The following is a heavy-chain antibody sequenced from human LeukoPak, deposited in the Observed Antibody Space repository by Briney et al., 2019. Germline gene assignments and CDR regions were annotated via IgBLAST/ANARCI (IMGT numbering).Heavy chain of an antibody. Sequence: ASVKVSCKASGYTFIGHYMHWVRQAPGQGLEWMGWINPNSGGTNYAQKFQGRVTMTRDTSISTAYMELSRLRSDDTAVYYCALARYYGSGDFDYWGQGTLVTVSS. CDR2: INPNSGGT. CDR1: GYTFIGHY. J-gene: IGHJ4*02. D-gene: IGHD3-10*01. CDR3: ALARYYGSGDFDY. V-gene: IGHV1-2*02.